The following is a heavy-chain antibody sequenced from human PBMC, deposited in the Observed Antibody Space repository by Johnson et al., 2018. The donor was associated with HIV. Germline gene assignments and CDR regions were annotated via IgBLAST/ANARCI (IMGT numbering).Heavy chain of an antibody. CDR1: GFTFSSYG. V-gene: IGHV3-30*02. Sequence: QEQMVESGGGVVQPGGSLRLSCAASGFTFSSYGMHWVRQAPGKGLEWVAFIRYDGSKKYYADSVKGRFTISRDNSKNTLYVQMKSLRAGETAVYYCAKEDGSVGATSGNAFDIWCQGTMVTVSS. D-gene: IGHD1-26*01. CDR2: IRYDGSKK. J-gene: IGHJ3*02. CDR3: AKEDGSVGATSGNAFDI.